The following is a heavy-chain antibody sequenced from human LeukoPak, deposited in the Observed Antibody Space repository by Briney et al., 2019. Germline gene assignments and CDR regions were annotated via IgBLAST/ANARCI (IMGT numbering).Heavy chain of an antibody. CDR1: GYTFTSYY. CDR3: ASSLAYCGGDCSPPDY. Sequence: GSVKVSCKASGYTFTSYYMHWVRQAPGQGLEWMGIINAVGGGTSYAQKFQGRVTMTRDTSTSTVYMELSSLRSEDTAVYYCASSLAYCGGDCSPPDYWGQGTLGTVSS. V-gene: IGHV1-46*01. D-gene: IGHD2-21*02. J-gene: IGHJ4*02. CDR2: INAVGGGT.